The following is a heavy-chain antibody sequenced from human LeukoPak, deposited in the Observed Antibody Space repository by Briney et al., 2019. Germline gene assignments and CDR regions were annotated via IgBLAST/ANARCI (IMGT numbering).Heavy chain of an antibody. V-gene: IGHV4-4*07. CDR2: IYTSGST. D-gene: IGHD5-18*01. J-gene: IGHJ6*03. CDR1: GGSISSYY. CDR3: ARVGDTAMPTRGDYYYYMDV. Sequence: SETLSLTCTVSGGSISSYYWSWIRQPAGKGLEWIGRIYTSGSTNYNPSLKSRVTMSVDTSKNQFSLKLSSVTAADTAVYYCARVGDTAMPTRGDYYYYMDVWGKGTTVTVSS.